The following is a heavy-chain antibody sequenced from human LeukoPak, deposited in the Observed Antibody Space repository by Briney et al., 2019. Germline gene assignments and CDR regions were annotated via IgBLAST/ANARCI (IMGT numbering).Heavy chain of an antibody. V-gene: IGHV3-15*01. Sequence: PGGSPRLSCAASGFTFSKAWMTWVRQAPGKGLEWVGRIKSKTDGGTTDYPAPAKDRFTISRDDSKNTLFLQMNSLITEDTAVYYCTTVGSSWGFDYWGQGTLVTVSS. CDR2: IKSKTDGGTT. CDR1: GFTFSKAW. CDR3: TTVGSSWGFDY. J-gene: IGHJ4*02. D-gene: IGHD6-13*01.